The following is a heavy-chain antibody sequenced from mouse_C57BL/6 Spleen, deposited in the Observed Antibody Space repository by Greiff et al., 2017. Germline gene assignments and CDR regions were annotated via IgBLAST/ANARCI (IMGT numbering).Heavy chain of an antibody. V-gene: IGHV5-17*01. D-gene: IGHD2-4*01. CDR3: ARSYDYAGFAY. J-gene: IGHJ3*01. Sequence: EVKLVESGGGLVKPGGSLKLSCAASGFTFSDYGMHWVRQAPEKGLEWVAYISSGSSTIYYADTVKGRFTISRDNAKNTLFLQMTSLRSEDTAMYYCARSYDYAGFAYWGQGTLVTVSA. CDR2: ISSGSSTI. CDR1: GFTFSDYG.